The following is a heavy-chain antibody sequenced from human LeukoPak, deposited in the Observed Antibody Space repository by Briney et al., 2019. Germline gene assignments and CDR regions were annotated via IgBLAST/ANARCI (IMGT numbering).Heavy chain of an antibody. CDR1: GFSFSSYA. J-gene: IGHJ4*02. V-gene: IGHV3-23*01. CDR2: ISSSGDST. Sequence: GGSLRLSCAASGFSFSSYAMSWVRQAPGKGLEWVSTISSSGDSTYYADSVKGRFTISRDNSKNTLYLQMNSLRAEDTAVYYCARDRSTGSFDYWGQGTLVTVSS. CDR3: ARDRSTGSFDY. D-gene: IGHD2-2*01.